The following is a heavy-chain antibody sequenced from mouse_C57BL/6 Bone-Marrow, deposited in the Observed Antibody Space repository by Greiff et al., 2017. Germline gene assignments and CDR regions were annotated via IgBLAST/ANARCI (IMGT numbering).Heavy chain of an antibody. J-gene: IGHJ1*03. V-gene: IGHV1-62-2*01. CDR3: ARHEAATTVVRYWYFDV. Sequence: QVQLQQSGAELVKPGASVKLSCKASGYTFTEYTIPWVKQRSGQGLEWIGWFYPGSGSIKYNEKFKDKATLTADKSSSTVYMGVSGLTSEDMAVYFCARHEAATTVVRYWYFDVWGTGTTVTVSS. D-gene: IGHD1-1*01. CDR2: FYPGSGSI. CDR1: GYTFTEYT.